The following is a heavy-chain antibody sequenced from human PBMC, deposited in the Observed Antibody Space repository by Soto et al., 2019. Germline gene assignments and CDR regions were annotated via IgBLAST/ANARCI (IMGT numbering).Heavy chain of an antibody. D-gene: IGHD2-2*01. CDR1: GFTFSDYA. V-gene: IGHV3-23*01. CDR3: ARDRRPSIYSGLAV. CDR2: IDGSSATT. J-gene: IGHJ6*02. Sequence: SGGSLRLSCAASGFTFSDYAMSWVRQAPGKGLEWVSAIDGSSATTNYADSVKGRFTISRDNSKNTLFLHMSGLRAEDTAVYYCARDRRPSIYSGLAVWGQGTTVTVSS.